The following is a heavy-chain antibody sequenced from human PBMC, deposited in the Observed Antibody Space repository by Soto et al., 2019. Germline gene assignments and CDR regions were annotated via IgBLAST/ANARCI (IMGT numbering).Heavy chain of an antibody. CDR3: ARHPRDDYNYGGSGIFDY. CDR1: GGSISSRTFW. CDR2: MYYSGSS. V-gene: IGHV4-39*01. Sequence: QLQLQESGPGLVKPSETLSLTCSVSGGSISSRTFWWAWIRQPPRKGLEWIGDMYYSGSSYSSPSLKSRINLSVDTSKNQLSLKLNSVTAADTAVYYCARHPRDDYNYGGSGIFDYWGQGTLVTVSS. D-gene: IGHD4-4*01. J-gene: IGHJ4*02.